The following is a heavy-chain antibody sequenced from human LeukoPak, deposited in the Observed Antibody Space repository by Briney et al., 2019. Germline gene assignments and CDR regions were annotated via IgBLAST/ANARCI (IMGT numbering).Heavy chain of an antibody. Sequence: SQTLSLTCTVSGGSISSSSYYWSWIRQPAGKGLEWIGRIYISGGTNYNPSLKSRVTISIDKSKNQFSLKLSSVTAADTAVYYCAREPFYGDFLAGRDYYYGMDVWGQGTTVTVSS. CDR1: GGSISSSSYY. CDR2: IYISGGT. D-gene: IGHD4-17*01. CDR3: AREPFYGDFLAGRDYYYGMDV. V-gene: IGHV4-61*02. J-gene: IGHJ6*02.